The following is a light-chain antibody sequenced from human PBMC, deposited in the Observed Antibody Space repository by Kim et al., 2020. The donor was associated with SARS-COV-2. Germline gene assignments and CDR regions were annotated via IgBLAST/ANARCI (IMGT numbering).Light chain of an antibody. CDR2: YDS. Sequence: SYELTQPPSVSVAPGKTARITCGGNNIGSKSVHWYQQKPGQAPVLVIYYDSDQPSGIPERFSGSNSGNTATLTISRVEAGDGADYYCQVWDSSSDNVVFG. J-gene: IGLJ2*01. CDR1: NIGSKS. V-gene: IGLV3-21*04. CDR3: QVWDSSSDNVV.